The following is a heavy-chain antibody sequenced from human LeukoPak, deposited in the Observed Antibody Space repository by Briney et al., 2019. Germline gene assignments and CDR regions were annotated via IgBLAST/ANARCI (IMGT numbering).Heavy chain of an antibody. V-gene: IGHV4-59*08. Sequence: SETLSLTCTVSGGSISSYYWSWIRQPPRKGLEWIGYIYYSGSTNYNPSLKSRVTISVDTSKNQFSLKLSSVTAADTAVYYCARSSWYDIIDYWGQGTLVTVSS. CDR1: GGSISSYY. CDR3: ARSSWYDIIDY. D-gene: IGHD6-13*01. CDR2: IYYSGST. J-gene: IGHJ4*02.